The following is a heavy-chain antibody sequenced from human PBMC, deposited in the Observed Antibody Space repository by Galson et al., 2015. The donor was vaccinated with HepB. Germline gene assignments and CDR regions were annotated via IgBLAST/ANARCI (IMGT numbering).Heavy chain of an antibody. CDR2: INPNSGGT. V-gene: IGHV1-8*01. J-gene: IGHJ4*02. Sequence: SVKVSCKASGYTFTSYDINWVRQATGQGLEWMGWINPNSGGTNYAQKFQGRVTMTRDTSTSTVYMELSSLRSEDTAVYYCASSDRRQQLFYFDYWGQGTLVTVSS. CDR3: ASSDRRQQLFYFDY. D-gene: IGHD6-13*01. CDR1: GYTFTSYD.